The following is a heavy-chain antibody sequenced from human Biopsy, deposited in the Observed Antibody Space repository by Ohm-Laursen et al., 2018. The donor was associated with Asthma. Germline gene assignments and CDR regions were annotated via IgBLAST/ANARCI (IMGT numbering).Heavy chain of an antibody. Sequence: TLSLTCSLSSGSGGYMRSGNYYWGWIRRPPGKGLEWIGSIYYSGTTYYNPSLEGRVTVSADTSKNQFSLKLTSVTAADTAVYYCVRGSSSWHHGPFHYYYGLDVWGQGTTATVSS. V-gene: IGHV4-39*01. CDR3: VRGSSSWHHGPFHYYYGLDV. CDR2: IYYSGTT. J-gene: IGHJ6*02. D-gene: IGHD6-13*01. CDR1: SGSGGYMRSGNYY.